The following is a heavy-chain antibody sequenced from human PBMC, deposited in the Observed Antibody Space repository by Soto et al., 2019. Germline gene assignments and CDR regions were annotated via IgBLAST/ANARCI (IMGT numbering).Heavy chain of an antibody. J-gene: IGHJ5*02. D-gene: IGHD2-15*01. CDR2: IKQDGSEK. CDR3: ARDSYSVVFDP. Sequence: GGSLRLSCAASGFTFSSYWLSWVRQAPGKGLEWVANIKQDGSEKYYVDSVKGRFTISRDNAKNSLYLQMNSLRAEDTAVYYCARDSYSVVFDPWGQGTLVTVSS. CDR1: GFTFSSYW. V-gene: IGHV3-7*03.